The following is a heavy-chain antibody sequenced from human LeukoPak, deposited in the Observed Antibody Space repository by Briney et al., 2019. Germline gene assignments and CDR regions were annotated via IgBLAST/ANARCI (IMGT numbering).Heavy chain of an antibody. CDR1: GFTFRTYW. V-gene: IGHV3-7*01. CDR3: ARAQRCRDSAGYSSDFFDS. CDR2: IRGDGGET. D-gene: IGHD2-21*01. J-gene: IGHJ5*01. Sequence: GGSLRLSCVASGFTFRTYWMTWVRQAPGKGLEWVAKIRGDGGETSYGDSVKGRFTISRDNSDNSIHLQMTSLRADDSAVYFCARAQRCRDSAGYSSDFFDSWGHGTLVSVSS.